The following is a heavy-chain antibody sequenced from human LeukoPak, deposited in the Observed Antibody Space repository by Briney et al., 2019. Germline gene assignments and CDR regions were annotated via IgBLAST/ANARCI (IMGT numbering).Heavy chain of an antibody. D-gene: IGHD3-10*01. J-gene: IGHJ4*02. V-gene: IGHV5-51*01. CDR1: GYSFTTYW. CDR2: IYPGDSDT. Sequence: PGESLKISCKGSGYSFTTYWIGWVRQMPGKGLEWMGIIYPGDSDTRYSPSFQGQVTISADKSISTAYLQWSSLKASDTAMYYCAGCYGAGSYYTHFDYWGQGTLVTVSS. CDR3: AGCYGAGSYYTHFDY.